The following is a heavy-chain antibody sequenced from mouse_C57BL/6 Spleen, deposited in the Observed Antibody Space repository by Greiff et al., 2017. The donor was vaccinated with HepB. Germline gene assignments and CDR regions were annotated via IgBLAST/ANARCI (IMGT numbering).Heavy chain of an antibody. CDR1: GYSITSGYY. V-gene: IGHV3-6*01. J-gene: IGHJ2*01. CDR3: AQSSTVFDY. CDR2: ISYDGSN. D-gene: IGHD1-1*01. Sequence: DVQLQESGPGLVKPSQSLSLTCSVTGYSITSGYYWNWIRQFPGNKLEWMGYISYDGSNNYNPSLKNRISITRDTSKNQFFLKLNSVTTEDTATYYCAQSSTVFDYWGQGTTLTVSS.